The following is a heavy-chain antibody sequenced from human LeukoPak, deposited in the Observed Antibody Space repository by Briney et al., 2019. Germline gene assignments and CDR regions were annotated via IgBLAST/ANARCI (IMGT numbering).Heavy chain of an antibody. V-gene: IGHV4-61*02. CDR2: SYSNGDT. CDR3: ASRHSKQQPYYYYMDI. D-gene: IGHD6-13*01. Sequence: SQTLSLTCTVSGDSISSGSNYWIWLPQPAGKGLESIVRSYSNGDTKFTPSLKSRVTISLDTSKNQFSLKLSSATTADTAVYYCASRHSKQQPYYYYMDIWGKGTTVTVSS. CDR1: GDSISSGSNY. J-gene: IGHJ6*03.